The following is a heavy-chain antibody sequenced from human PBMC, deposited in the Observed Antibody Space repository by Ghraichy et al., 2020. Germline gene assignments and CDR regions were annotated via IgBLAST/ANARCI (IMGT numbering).Heavy chain of an antibody. D-gene: IGHD3-22*01. CDR1: GYTFTNYG. J-gene: IGHJ4*02. Sequence: ASVKVSCKASGYTFTNYGFSWVRQAPGQGLEWMGWISGDNGNTNYAQMFQGRVALTTDTSTSTAYMELRSLRSDDTAVYYFARDPYDSRVNDYWGQGTLVTVSS. V-gene: IGHV1-18*01. CDR2: ISGDNGNT. CDR3: ARDPYDSRVNDY.